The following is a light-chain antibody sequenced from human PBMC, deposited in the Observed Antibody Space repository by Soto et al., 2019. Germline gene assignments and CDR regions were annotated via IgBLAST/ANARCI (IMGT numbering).Light chain of an antibody. J-gene: IGLJ2*01. CDR1: GSDFGGYDY. V-gene: IGLV2-14*01. CDR2: DVS. Sequence: QSVLTQPASVSGSPGQSITISCTGTGSDFGGYDYVSWYQQHPGKAPQLVIYDVSSRPSGVSNRFSGSKSGNPASLAISGTHVEDEADYFCSSYTSSPTFWAFGGGTKLTVL. CDR3: SSYTSSPTFWA.